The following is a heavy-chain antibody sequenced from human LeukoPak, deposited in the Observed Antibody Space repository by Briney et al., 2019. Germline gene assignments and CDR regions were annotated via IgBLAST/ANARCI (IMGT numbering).Heavy chain of an antibody. CDR1: GFTFTKNW. Sequence: GGSLRLSCAASGFTFTKNWMTWVRQAPGKGLEWVANIKQDGTEKYYVDSVKGRFTISRDNAKNSVYLQMNSLRAEDAAIYYCARDLRAGSYAFDWGQGTLVTVSS. CDR3: ARDLRAGSYAFD. J-gene: IGHJ4*02. V-gene: IGHV3-7*01. D-gene: IGHD5-18*01. CDR2: IKQDGTEK.